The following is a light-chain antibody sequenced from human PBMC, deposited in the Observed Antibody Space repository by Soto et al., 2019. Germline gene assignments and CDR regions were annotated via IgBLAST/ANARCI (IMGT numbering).Light chain of an antibody. J-gene: IGKJ2*01. CDR1: QSVRSNY. CDR2: GAA. Sequence: EIVLTQSPGTLSLSPGERATLSCRTSQSVRSNYLAWYHQKPGQAPRLLIYGAANRATGIPDRIGGSGSGTEFTLTISRLEPEDFAVYYCQQYGSSPYTFGQGTKLEIK. V-gene: IGKV3-20*01. CDR3: QQYGSSPYT.